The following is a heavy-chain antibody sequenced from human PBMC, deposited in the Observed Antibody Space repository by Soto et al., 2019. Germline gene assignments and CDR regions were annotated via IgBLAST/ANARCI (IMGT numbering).Heavy chain of an antibody. J-gene: IGHJ4*02. CDR2: IYWDDDK. CDR1: GFSLSTSGVG. Sequence: QITLKESGPTLVKPTQTLTLTCTFSGFSLSTSGVGVGWIRQPPGKALEWLALIYWDDDKRYSPSLQSRLTTTNDTSKTQLVITMTNIDPVDTAPYYCAHRGDYGDYGHYFDYWGQGTLVTVSS. V-gene: IGHV2-5*02. CDR3: AHRGDYGDYGHYFDY. D-gene: IGHD4-17*01.